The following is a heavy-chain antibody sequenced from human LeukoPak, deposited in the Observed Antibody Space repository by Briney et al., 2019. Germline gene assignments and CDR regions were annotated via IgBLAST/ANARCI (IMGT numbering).Heavy chain of an antibody. Sequence: ASVKVSCKASGYTFTRYDINWVRQATGQALEWMGWMNPNSGNTGYAQKFQGRDTMTRNTSISTAYMELSSLRSEDTAVYYCSIGYSGYALDSGMGFDYRGQGTLVTVSS. V-gene: IGHV1-8*01. CDR1: GYTFTRYD. D-gene: IGHD5-12*01. CDR3: SIGYSGYALDSGMGFDY. J-gene: IGHJ4*02. CDR2: MNPNSGNT.